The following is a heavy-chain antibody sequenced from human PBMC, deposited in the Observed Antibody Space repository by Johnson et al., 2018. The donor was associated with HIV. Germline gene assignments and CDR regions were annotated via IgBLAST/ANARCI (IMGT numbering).Heavy chain of an antibody. Sequence: VQLVESGGGLIQPGGSLRVSCAASGFSVSGNYMSWVRQAPGKGLEWVSSIYVGGNTYSADSVKGRFNISRDNSENTLYLQMNRLRAEDTAVYYCARAYYDSRGYYPHAFHVWGQGTVVTVSS. CDR3: ARAYYDSRGYYPHAFHV. CDR1: GFSVSGNY. V-gene: IGHV3-53*01. CDR2: IYVGGNT. D-gene: IGHD3-22*01. J-gene: IGHJ3*01.